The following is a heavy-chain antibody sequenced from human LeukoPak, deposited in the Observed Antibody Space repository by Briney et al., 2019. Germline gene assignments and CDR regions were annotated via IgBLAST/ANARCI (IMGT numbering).Heavy chain of an antibody. V-gene: IGHV4-59*12. J-gene: IGHJ6*04. CDR3: ARAGIQLWSTTGYYYGMDV. D-gene: IGHD5-18*01. Sequence: SETLSLTCTVSGGSISSYYWSWIRQPPGKGLEWIGYIYYSGSTNYNPSLKSRVTISVDTSKNQFSLKLSSVTAADTAVYYCARAGIQLWSTTGYYYGMDVWGKGTTVTVSS. CDR1: GGSISSYY. CDR2: IYYSGST.